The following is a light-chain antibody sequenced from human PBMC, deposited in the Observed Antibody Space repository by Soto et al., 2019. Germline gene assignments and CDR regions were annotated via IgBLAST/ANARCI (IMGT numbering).Light chain of an antibody. Sequence: EIVLTQSPDTLSLSPGERATLSCRASQSVRSNYLAWYQQKPGQAPRFLIYDASSRATGIPDRFSGSGSGTDFTLTIIRLEPEDIAVYYCQQYGRSPLTFGGGTKVEIK. V-gene: IGKV3-20*01. CDR2: DAS. J-gene: IGKJ4*01. CDR3: QQYGRSPLT. CDR1: QSVRSNY.